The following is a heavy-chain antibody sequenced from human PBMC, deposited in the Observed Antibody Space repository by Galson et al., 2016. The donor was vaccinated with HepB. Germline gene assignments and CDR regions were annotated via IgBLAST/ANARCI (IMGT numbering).Heavy chain of an antibody. CDR1: GYRFTTYW. J-gene: IGHJ5*02. Sequence: QSGAEVKKPGESLKISCKSSGYRFTTYWIGWVRQMPGKGLEWMGIIHPGDSDTRYSPSFQGQVTIPADKSISTAYLQWSSLKASDTAMYYCARRGDSLWFDPWGQGTLVTVSS. V-gene: IGHV5-51*01. D-gene: IGHD3-10*01. CDR3: ARRGDSLWFDP. CDR2: IHPGDSDT.